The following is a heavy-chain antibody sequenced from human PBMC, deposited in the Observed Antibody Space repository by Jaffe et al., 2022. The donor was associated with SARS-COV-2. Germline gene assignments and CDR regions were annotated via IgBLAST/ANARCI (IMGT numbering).Heavy chain of an antibody. D-gene: IGHD5-18*01. J-gene: IGHJ3*02. Sequence: QVQLQESGPGLVKPSQTLSLTCTVSGGSISSGGYYWNWIRQHPGKGLEWIGYIYYTGNTYYNPSLKSRVTISVDTSKNQFSLKLSSVTAADTAVYYCARGRATATDAFDIWGQGTMVTVSS. CDR1: GGSISSGGYY. V-gene: IGHV4-31*03. CDR3: ARGRATATDAFDI. CDR2: IYYTGNT.